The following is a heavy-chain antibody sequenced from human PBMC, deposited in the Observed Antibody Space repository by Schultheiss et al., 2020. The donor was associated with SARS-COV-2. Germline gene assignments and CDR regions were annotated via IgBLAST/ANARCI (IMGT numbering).Heavy chain of an antibody. V-gene: IGHV3-23*01. J-gene: IGHJ4*02. CDR3: AKDALRVAESYYDFWSGVICYFDY. CDR2: ISGSGGST. CDR1: GFTFSSYA. Sequence: GGSLRLSCAASGFTFSSYAMSWVRQAPGKGLEWVSAISGSGGSTYYADSVKGRFTISRDNSKNTLYLQMNSLRAEDTAVYYCAKDALRVAESYYDFWSGVICYFDYWGQGTLVTVSS. D-gene: IGHD3-3*01.